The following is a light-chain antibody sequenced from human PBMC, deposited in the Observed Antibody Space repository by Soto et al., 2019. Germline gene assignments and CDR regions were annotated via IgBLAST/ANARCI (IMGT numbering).Light chain of an antibody. CDR2: LEGSGSY. J-gene: IGLJ1*01. CDR1: SGHSSYI. CDR3: ETWDSNTPYV. V-gene: IGLV4-60*02. Sequence: QSVLTQSSSASASLGSSVKLTCTLSSGHSSYIIAWHQQQPGKAPRYLMKLEGSGSYNKGSGVPDRFSGSSSGADRYLTISNLQFEDEAEYYCETWDSNTPYVFGTGTKVTVL.